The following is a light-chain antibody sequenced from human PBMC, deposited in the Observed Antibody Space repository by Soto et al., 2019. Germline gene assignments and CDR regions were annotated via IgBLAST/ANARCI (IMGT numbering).Light chain of an antibody. Sequence: QSALTRPASVSGSPGQSMTISCTGTSNDVGGYNYVSWYQQHPGEASKLIISEVSNRPSGVSNRFSGSKSGNTASLTISGLQAEDEADYYCSSYTRSSSRVFGGGTKLTVL. CDR2: EVS. V-gene: IGLV2-14*01. CDR3: SSYTRSSSRV. J-gene: IGLJ3*02. CDR1: SNDVGGYNY.